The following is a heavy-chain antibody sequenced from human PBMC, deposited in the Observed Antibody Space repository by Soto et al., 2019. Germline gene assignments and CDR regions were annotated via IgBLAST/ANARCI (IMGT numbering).Heavy chain of an antibody. Sequence: GGSLRLSCAASGVTFGSYSMNWVRQAPGKGLEWVSSISSSSTYIYYADSVKGRFTISRDNSKNTVYLQMNSVGAEDTALYYCAKDMGLEMATVRYPAVGMDVWGQGTTVTVSS. J-gene: IGHJ6*02. CDR2: ISSSSTYI. D-gene: IGHD4-4*01. CDR3: AKDMGLEMATVRYPAVGMDV. CDR1: GVTFGSYS. V-gene: IGHV3-21*04.